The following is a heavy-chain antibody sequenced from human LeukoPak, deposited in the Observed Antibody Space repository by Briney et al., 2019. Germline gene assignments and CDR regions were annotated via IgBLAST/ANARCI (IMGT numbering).Heavy chain of an antibody. CDR1: GFTFSSYE. Sequence: GGSLRLSCVASGFTFSSYEMNWVRQAPGKGLEWVSYISSSGSTIYYADSVKGRFTISRDNAKNSLYLQMNSLRAEDTAVYYCARERIGDDAFDIWGQGTMVTVSS. J-gene: IGHJ3*02. V-gene: IGHV3-48*03. CDR3: ARERIGDDAFDI. CDR2: ISSSGSTI. D-gene: IGHD2-15*01.